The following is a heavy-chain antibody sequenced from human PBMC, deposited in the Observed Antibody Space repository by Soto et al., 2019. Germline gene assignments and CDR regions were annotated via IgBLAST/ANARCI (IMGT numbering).Heavy chain of an antibody. J-gene: IGHJ4*02. CDR1: GFTFRRNW. CDR3: ARDRGSGWYNYFDY. V-gene: IGHV3-74*01. D-gene: IGHD6-19*01. CDR2: INSDGSST. Sequence: EVQLVESGGGLVQPGGSLRLSCAASGFTFRRNWMHWVRQAPGKGLVWVSRINSDGSSTSYADSVKGRFTISRENAKNTLYLQMNTLRVEDRAVYYCARDRGSGWYNYFDYWGQGTLVTVSS.